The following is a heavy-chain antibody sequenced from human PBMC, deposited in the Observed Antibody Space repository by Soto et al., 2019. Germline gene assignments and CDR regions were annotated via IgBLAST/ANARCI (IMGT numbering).Heavy chain of an antibody. CDR1: GFTFSSYE. CDR2: ISSSGSTI. J-gene: IGHJ6*02. CDR3: ARGKRRIYYYGMDV. V-gene: IGHV3-48*03. D-gene: IGHD3-3*02. Sequence: PGGSLRLSCAASGFTFSSYEMNWVRQAPGKGLEWVSYISSSGSTIYYADSVKGRFTISRDNAKNSLYLQMNSLRAEDTAVYYCARGKRRIYYYGMDVWGQGTTVTVSS.